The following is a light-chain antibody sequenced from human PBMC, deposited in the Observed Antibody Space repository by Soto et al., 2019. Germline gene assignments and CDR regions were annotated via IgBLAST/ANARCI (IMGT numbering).Light chain of an antibody. J-gene: IGLJ3*02. CDR2: EVS. CDR3: NSYAGNTLV. V-gene: IGLV2-8*01. Sequence: QSALTQPPSASGSPGQSVTISCTGTSSDVGGYNYVSWYQHHPGKAPKLMIYEVSKRPSGVPDRFSGSKSGNTASLTVSGLQAEDEADYYCNSYAGNTLVFGGGTKLTVL. CDR1: SSDVGGYNY.